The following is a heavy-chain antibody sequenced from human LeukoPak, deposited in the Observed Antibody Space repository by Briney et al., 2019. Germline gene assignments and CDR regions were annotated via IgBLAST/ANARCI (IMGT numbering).Heavy chain of an antibody. CDR2: IYYSGST. Sequence: SETLSLTCTVSGGSISSYYWSWIRQPPGKGLEWIGYIYYSGSTNYNPSLKSRVTMSVDTSKNQFSLKLSSVTAADTAVYYCARQGGSYSWFDPWGQGTLVTVSS. J-gene: IGHJ5*02. CDR3: ARQGGSYSWFDP. V-gene: IGHV4-59*08. D-gene: IGHD1-26*01. CDR1: GGSISSYY.